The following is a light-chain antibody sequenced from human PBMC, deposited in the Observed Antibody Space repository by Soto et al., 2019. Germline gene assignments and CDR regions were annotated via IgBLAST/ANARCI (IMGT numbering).Light chain of an antibody. CDR1: QTVGVY. CDR2: NAS. V-gene: IGKV3-11*01. CDR3: QQYNNWPRT. J-gene: IGKJ1*01. Sequence: EIVLTQSPATLSLSPGERATLSCRASQTVGVYLAWYQQNAGQAPRLLIYNASNRATGIPDRFSGSGSGTEFTLTISSLQSEDFAVYYCQQYNNWPRTFGQGTKVDIK.